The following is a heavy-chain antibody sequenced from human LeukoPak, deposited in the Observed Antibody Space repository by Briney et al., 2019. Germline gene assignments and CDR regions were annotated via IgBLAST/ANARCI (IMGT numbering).Heavy chain of an antibody. CDR1: GYTFIGYY. J-gene: IGHJ4*02. V-gene: IGHV1-46*01. Sequence: ASVKVSCKASGYTFIGYYMHWLRQAPGQGLEWMGIINPSGGSTSYAQKFQGRVTMTRDTSTSTVYMELSSLRSEDTAVYYCARPTLYGSGSYYFDYWGQGTLVTVSS. D-gene: IGHD3-10*01. CDR3: ARPTLYGSGSYYFDY. CDR2: INPSGGST.